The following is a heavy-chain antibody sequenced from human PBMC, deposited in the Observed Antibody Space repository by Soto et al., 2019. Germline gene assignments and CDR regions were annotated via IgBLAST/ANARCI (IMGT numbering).Heavy chain of an antibody. CDR3: ARQPTTGDTDLWFDP. CDR2: IFYSGST. V-gene: IGHV4-39*01. Sequence: SETLSLTCNVSGGSISTSRSYWAGIRQPPGKGLEWLANIFYSGSTYYNPSLASRVTVSVDTSKNEFSLKLRSVTAADTAVYNCARQPTTGDTDLWFDPWGQGTLVTVSS. D-gene: IGHD2-21*01. J-gene: IGHJ5*02. CDR1: GGSISTSRSY.